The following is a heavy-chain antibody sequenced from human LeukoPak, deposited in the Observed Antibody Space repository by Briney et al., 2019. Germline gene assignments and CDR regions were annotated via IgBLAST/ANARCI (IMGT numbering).Heavy chain of an antibody. CDR3: AYLNSLVFDI. Sequence: GGSLRLSCAASGFTFSSYWMSWVRQAPGKGLEWVANIKQDGSEKNYVDSVKGRFSISRDNAKNSLYLQMNSVRGKDTAVYYCAYLNSLVFDIGGQGTGVTVFS. D-gene: IGHD1-7*01. CDR1: GFTFSSYW. V-gene: IGHV3-7*01. J-gene: IGHJ3*02. CDR2: IKQDGSEK.